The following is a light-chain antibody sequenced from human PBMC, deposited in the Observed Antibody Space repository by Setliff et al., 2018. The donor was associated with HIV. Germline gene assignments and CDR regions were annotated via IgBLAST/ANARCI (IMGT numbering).Light chain of an antibody. CDR3: SAWDDSLNGRV. Sequence: QSALAQPPSASGTPGERVTIYCSGSSSNVGGHPVNWYQQLPGTAPKLPIYNNNQRPSGVPDRFSGSRSGTSASLAISGLQSEDEADYYCSAWDDSLNGRVLGIGTKVTVL. CDR1: SSNVGGHP. V-gene: IGLV1-44*01. J-gene: IGLJ1*01. CDR2: NNN.